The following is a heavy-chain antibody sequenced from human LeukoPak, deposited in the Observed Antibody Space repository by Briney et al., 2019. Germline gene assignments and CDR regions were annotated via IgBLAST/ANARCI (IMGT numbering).Heavy chain of an antibody. D-gene: IGHD1-26*01. Sequence: SVKVSCKASGGTFSSYAISWVRQTPGQGLEWMGGIIPIFGTANYAQKFQGRVTITADKSTSTAYMELSSLRSEDTAVYYCARDHQWELHNWFDPWGQGTLVTVSS. CDR3: ARDHQWELHNWFDP. J-gene: IGHJ5*02. CDR1: GGTFSSYA. V-gene: IGHV1-69*06. CDR2: IIPIFGTA.